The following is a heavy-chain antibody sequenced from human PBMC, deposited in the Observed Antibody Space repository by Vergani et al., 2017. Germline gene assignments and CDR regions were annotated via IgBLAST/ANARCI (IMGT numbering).Heavy chain of an antibody. CDR3: AKVSSGSLSPYFDY. CDR1: GFTFDDYA. Sequence: EVQLVESGGGLVQPGRSLRLSCAASGFTFDDYAMHWVRQAPGKGLEWVSGISWNSGSIGYADSVKGRFTISRDNAKNSLYLQMNSLIAEDTALYYCAKVSSGSLSPYFDYWGQGTLVTVSS. V-gene: IGHV3-9*01. J-gene: IGHJ4*02. CDR2: ISWNSGSI. D-gene: IGHD1-26*01.